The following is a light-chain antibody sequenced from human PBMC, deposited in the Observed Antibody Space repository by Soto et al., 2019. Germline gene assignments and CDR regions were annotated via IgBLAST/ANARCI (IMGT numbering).Light chain of an antibody. Sequence: DIHMIQYTYTLAGSVRGRITITCRARQTISSWLAWYQQKPGKAPKLLIYKASTLKSGVPSRFSGSGSGTEFTLTISSLQPDDFATYYCQHYTSYSEAFGQGTKVDIK. CDR1: QTISSW. J-gene: IGKJ1*01. CDR3: QHYTSYSEA. V-gene: IGKV1-5*03. CDR2: KAS.